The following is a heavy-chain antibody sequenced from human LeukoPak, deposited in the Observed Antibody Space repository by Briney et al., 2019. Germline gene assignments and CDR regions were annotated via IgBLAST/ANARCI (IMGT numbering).Heavy chain of an antibody. Sequence: PGGSLRLSCAASGFTFSSYAMSWVRQAPGKGLEWVSSISTSSSYIYYTDSVKGRFTISRDNARKSLFLEMNSLRAEDTAVYYCARVESVVATTTNPFDIWGQGTMVTVSS. D-gene: IGHD5-12*01. J-gene: IGHJ3*02. CDR3: ARVESVVATTTNPFDI. V-gene: IGHV3-21*01. CDR2: ISTSSSYI. CDR1: GFTFSSYA.